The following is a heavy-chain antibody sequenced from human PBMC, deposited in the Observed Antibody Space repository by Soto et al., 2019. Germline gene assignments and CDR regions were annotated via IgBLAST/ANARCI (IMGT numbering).Heavy chain of an antibody. D-gene: IGHD3-3*01. V-gene: IGHV4-59*01. J-gene: IGHJ5*02. Sequence: SETLSLTCTVSGGSFSTFYWNWIRQPPGKGLEWIGNIYYSGNTFYNPSLKSRVTISVDTSKNQFSLNLNSVTAADTAVYFCARGSFCEGATCYDDNNYFGPGGQGTRVTVSS. CDR3: ARGSFCEGATCYDDNNYFGP. CDR1: GGSFSTFY. CDR2: IYYSGNT.